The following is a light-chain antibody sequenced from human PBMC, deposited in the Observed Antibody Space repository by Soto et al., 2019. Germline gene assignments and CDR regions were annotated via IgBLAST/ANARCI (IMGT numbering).Light chain of an antibody. CDR1: QSVSSN. J-gene: IGKJ1*01. Sequence: ETVMTQSPATLSGSPGERATLSCRASQSVSSNLAWYQQKPGQAPRLLIYGASTRATGIPARFSGSGSGTEFTLTISSLQSEDFAVYYCQQYANWPRTFGQGTKVDVK. CDR2: GAS. V-gene: IGKV3-15*01. CDR3: QQYANWPRT.